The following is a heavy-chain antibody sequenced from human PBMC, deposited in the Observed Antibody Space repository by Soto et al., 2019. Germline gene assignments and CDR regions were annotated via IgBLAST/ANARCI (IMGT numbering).Heavy chain of an antibody. J-gene: IGHJ5*02. CDR1: GASVSSASYY. D-gene: IGHD4-17*01. Sequence: QVQLKESGPGLLKPSETLSLTCTVSGASVSSASYYWAWLRQPPGRGLEWIGSVYFSGSTSYLPSLKSRVTVSVDTSKNQFSLNLASVTASDSAVYYCARIDGDYGHTWFDPWGQGTLVIVSP. V-gene: IGHV4-61*01. CDR3: ARIDGDYGHTWFDP. CDR2: VYFSGST.